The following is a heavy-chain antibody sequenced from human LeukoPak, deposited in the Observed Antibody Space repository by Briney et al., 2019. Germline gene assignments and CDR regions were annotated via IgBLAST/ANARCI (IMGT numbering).Heavy chain of an antibody. D-gene: IGHD5-12*01. CDR3: ARDRDPSHIVATAGGY. CDR1: GYTFTSYG. CDR2: ISAYNGNT. Sequence: ASVKVSCKASGYTFTSYGISWVRQAPGQGLEWMEWISAYNGNTNYAQKLQGRVTMTTDTSTSTAYMELRSLRSDDTAVYYCARDRDPSHIVATAGGYWGQGTLVTVSS. V-gene: IGHV1-18*01. J-gene: IGHJ4*02.